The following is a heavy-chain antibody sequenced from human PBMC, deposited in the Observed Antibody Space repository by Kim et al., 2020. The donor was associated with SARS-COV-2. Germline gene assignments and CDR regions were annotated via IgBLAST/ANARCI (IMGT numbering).Heavy chain of an antibody. J-gene: IGHJ4*02. Sequence: YAVSVKSRIPINPDTSKNQFSLQLNSVTPEDTAVYYCARGNYSSSWGLDYWGQGTLVTVSS. CDR3: ARGNYSSSWGLDY. V-gene: IGHV6-1*01. D-gene: IGHD6-13*01.